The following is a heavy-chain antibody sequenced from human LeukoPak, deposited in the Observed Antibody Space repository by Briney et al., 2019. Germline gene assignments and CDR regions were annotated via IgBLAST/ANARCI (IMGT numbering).Heavy chain of an antibody. J-gene: IGHJ3*02. D-gene: IGHD3-3*01. CDR1: GGSMNTHY. CDR2: IYTSGST. CDR3: ARDNNGLYFGVRGFDI. V-gene: IGHV4-4*07. Sequence: SETLSLTCTVSGGSMNTHYWNWIRQPAGKGLEWIGRIYTSGSTNHNPSLKSRVIMSLDTSKSQFSLSLSSVTAADTAVYYCARDNNGLYFGVRGFDIWGQGKMVIVSS.